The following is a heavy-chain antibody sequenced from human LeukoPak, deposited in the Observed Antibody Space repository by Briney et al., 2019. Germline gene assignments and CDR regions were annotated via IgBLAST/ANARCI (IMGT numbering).Heavy chain of an antibody. Sequence: SETLSLTCAVSGDSISSSNWWSWVRQPPGKGLEWIGEIHHSGSTYYNPSLKSRVTISVDKSKNQFSLKLSSVTAADTAVYYCARGENYCDSSSYYPYDCWGQGTLVTVSS. J-gene: IGHJ4*02. CDR3: ARGENYCDSSSYYPYDC. V-gene: IGHV4-4*02. D-gene: IGHD3-22*01. CDR2: IHHSGST. CDR1: GDSISSSNW.